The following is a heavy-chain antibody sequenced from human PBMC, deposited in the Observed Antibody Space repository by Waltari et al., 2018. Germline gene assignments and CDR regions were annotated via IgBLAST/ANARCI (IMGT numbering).Heavy chain of an antibody. CDR1: GGSLSSSSYY. V-gene: IGHV4-39*01. Sequence: QLQLQESGPGLVKPSETLSLTCTVSGGSLSSSSYYWGWIRQPPGKGLEWIGSIYYSGSTYYNPSLKSRVTISVDTSKNQFSLKLSSVTAADTAVYYCARHDQTLFDYWGQGTLVTVSS. CDR3: ARHDQTLFDY. J-gene: IGHJ4*02. CDR2: IYYSGST. D-gene: IGHD3-16*01.